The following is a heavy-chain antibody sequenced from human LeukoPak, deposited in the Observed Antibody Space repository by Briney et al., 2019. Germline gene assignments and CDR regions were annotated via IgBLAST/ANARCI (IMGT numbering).Heavy chain of an antibody. D-gene: IGHD3-3*01. CDR1: GFIVRSNY. CDR2: IYSGGST. Sequence: GGSLRLSCAASGFIVRSNYMSWVRQAPGKGLEWFSVIYSGGSTYYADSVKGRFTISRDKSKNTLHLQMNSLRAEDTAVYYCVREQKDFWSGYHEIWGQGTLVTVSS. V-gene: IGHV3-53*01. CDR3: VREQKDFWSGYHEI. J-gene: IGHJ4*02.